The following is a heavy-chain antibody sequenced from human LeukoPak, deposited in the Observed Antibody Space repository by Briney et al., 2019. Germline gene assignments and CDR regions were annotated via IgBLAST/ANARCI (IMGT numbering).Heavy chain of an antibody. D-gene: IGHD1-26*01. CDR1: GFTFSNYW. J-gene: IGHJ6*02. V-gene: IGHV3-7*01. CDR2: NKQDGSDK. Sequence: GGSLRLSCAASGFTFSNYWMSWVRQAPGMGLEWVANNKQDGSDKYYLDSVKGRFTISRDNARNSLYLQMNSLRAEDTAVYYCASSPSESYYYYGMDVWGQGTTVTVSS. CDR3: ASSPSESYYYYGMDV.